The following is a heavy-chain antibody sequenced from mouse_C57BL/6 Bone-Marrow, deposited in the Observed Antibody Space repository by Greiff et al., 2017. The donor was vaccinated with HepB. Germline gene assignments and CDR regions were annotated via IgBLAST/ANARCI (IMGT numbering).Heavy chain of an antibody. CDR1: GYTFTSYD. CDR2: SYPRDGST. Sequence: VQLQQSGPELVKPGASVKLSCRASGYTFTSYDINWVKQRPGQGLEWIGWSYPRDGSTKYNEKFKGKANLTVDTSSSTAYMERHSLTAEASAVYFCARPLYYSNFAYWGQGTLVTVSA. D-gene: IGHD2-5*01. V-gene: IGHV1-85*01. CDR3: ARPLYYSNFAY. J-gene: IGHJ3*01.